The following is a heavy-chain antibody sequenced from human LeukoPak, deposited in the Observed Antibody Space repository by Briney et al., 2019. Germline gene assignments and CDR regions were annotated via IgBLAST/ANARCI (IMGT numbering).Heavy chain of an antibody. D-gene: IGHD3-3*01. V-gene: IGHV3-11*01. CDR2: ISSSGSTI. J-gene: IGHJ4*02. CDR3: ARDPFPYDFWSGYLYY. CDR1: GFTFSDYY. Sequence: PGGSLRLSCAASGFTFSDYYMSWIRQAPGKGLEGVSYISSSGSTIYYADSVKGRFTISRDNAKNSLYLQMNSLRAEDTAVYYCARDPFPYDFWSGYLYYWGQGTLVTVSS.